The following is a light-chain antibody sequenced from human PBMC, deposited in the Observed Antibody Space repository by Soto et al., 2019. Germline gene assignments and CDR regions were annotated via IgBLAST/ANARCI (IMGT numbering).Light chain of an antibody. Sequence: QSALTQPASVSGSPGQSITISCTGTSSDVGGYNYVSWYQQHAGKAPKLMIYDVSNRPSGVSNRFSGSKSGNTASLTISWPQAEDEADYYCSSYTSSSTVIFGGGTKLTVL. V-gene: IGLV2-14*01. CDR2: DVS. CDR3: SSYTSSSTVI. J-gene: IGLJ2*01. CDR1: SSDVGGYNY.